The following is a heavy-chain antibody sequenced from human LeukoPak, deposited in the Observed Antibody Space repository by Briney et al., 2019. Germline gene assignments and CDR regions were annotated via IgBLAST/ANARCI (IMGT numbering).Heavy chain of an antibody. J-gene: IGHJ3*02. D-gene: IGHD6-6*01. V-gene: IGHV3-48*03. CDR3: ARGPSIAARYDAFDI. CDR2: ISSSGNTI. Sequence: GGSLRLSCAASAXTFTSYELNWVRQAPGKGLEWVSYISSSGNTISYADSVKGRFTISRDNAKNSLYLQVISLRAEDTAVYYCARGPSIAARYDAFDIWGQGTMVTVSS. CDR1: AXTFTSYE.